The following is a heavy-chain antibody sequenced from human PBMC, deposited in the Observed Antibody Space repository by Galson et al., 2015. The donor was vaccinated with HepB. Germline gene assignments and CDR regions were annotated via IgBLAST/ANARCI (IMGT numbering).Heavy chain of an antibody. Sequence: PALVKPTQTLTLTCTFSGFSLSTSGMCVSWIRQPPGKALEWLARIDWDDDKYYSTSLKTRLTISKDTSKNQVVLTMTNTDPVDTATYYCARTNIQYSSRRSTDYYYGMDVWGQGTTVTVSS. V-gene: IGHV2-70*11. D-gene: IGHD6-13*01. CDR3: ARTNIQYSSRRSTDYYYGMDV. J-gene: IGHJ6*02. CDR2: IDWDDDK. CDR1: GFSLSTSGMC.